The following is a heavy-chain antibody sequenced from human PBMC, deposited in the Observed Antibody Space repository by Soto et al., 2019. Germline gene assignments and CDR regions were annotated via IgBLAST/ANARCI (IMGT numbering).Heavy chain of an antibody. V-gene: IGHV3-23*01. J-gene: IGHJ4*02. CDR3: AKVLASDYESADY. CDR1: GFTFDSYP. CDR2: ISGSGGST. Sequence: EVQLLDSGGGLVQPGGSLRLSCAASGFTFDSYPMSWARQAPGKGLEWVSTISGSGGSTHYADSVKGRFTISRDNSKNTLYPQMNSLRAADTAIYYGAKVLASDYESADYWGQGTLVTVSS. D-gene: IGHD4-17*01.